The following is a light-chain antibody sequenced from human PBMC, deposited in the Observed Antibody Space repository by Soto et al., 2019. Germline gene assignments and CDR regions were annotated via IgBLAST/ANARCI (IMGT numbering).Light chain of an antibody. CDR1: QSVSSN. J-gene: IGKJ1*01. CDR3: QQYNTWPPWT. Sequence: IVMTQSPATLSVSPGERAPLSCRASQSVSSNLAWYQQKPGQAPRRLIYGASTRATGIPARFSGSGSGTEFALTTGSLQSEDFAVYYCQQYNTWPPWTFGQGTKVEIK. CDR2: GAS. V-gene: IGKV3-15*01.